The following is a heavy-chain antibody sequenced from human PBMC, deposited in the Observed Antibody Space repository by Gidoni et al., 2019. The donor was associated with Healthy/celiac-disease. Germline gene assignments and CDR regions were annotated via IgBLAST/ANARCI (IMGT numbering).Heavy chain of an antibody. CDR2: ISWNSGSI. Sequence: EVQLVESGGGLVQPGRSLRLSCAAPGFTFDDYAMHWVRQAPGKGLEWVSGISWNSGSIVYADSVKGRFTISRDNAKNSLYLQMNSLRAEDTALYYCAKVSHSSGWYYFDYWGQGTLVTVSS. CDR3: AKVSHSSGWYYFDY. V-gene: IGHV3-9*01. J-gene: IGHJ4*02. D-gene: IGHD6-19*01. CDR1: GFTFDDYA.